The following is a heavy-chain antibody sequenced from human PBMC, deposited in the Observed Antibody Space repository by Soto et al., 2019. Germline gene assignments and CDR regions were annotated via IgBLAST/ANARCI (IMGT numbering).Heavy chain of an antibody. CDR3: AKDGGTKIYYYYYMDV. CDR2: ISGSGGST. D-gene: IGHD1-1*01. J-gene: IGHJ6*03. V-gene: IGHV3-23*01. CDR1: GFTFSSYA. Sequence: AGGSLRLSCAASGFTFSSYAMSWVRQAPGKGLEWVSAISGSGGSTYYADSVKGRFTISRDNSKNTLYLQMNSLRAEDTAVYYCAKDGGTKIYYYYYMDVWGKGTTVTVSS.